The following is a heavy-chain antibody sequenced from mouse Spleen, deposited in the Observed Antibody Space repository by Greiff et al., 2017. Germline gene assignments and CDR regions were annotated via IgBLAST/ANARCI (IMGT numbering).Heavy chain of an antibody. J-gene: IGHJ2*01. D-gene: IGHD1-1*02. CDR2: IDPSDSYT. Sequence: VQLQQPGAELVKPGASVKLSCKASGSTFTSYWMQGVKQRPGQGLEWIGEIDPSDSYTNYNQKFKGKATLTVDTSSSTAYMQLSSLTSEDSAVYYCARRGASYGYFDYWGQGTTLTVSS. CDR3: ARRGASYGYFDY. V-gene: IGHV1-50*01. CDR1: GSTFTSYW.